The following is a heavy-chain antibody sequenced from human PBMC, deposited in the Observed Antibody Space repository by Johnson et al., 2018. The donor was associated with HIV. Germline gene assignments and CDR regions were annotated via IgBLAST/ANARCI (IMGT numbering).Heavy chain of an antibody. CDR3: AKVGATVITPRGEAFDI. CDR1: GFTFSNYD. V-gene: IGHV3-30*18. J-gene: IGHJ3*02. Sequence: QEKLVESGGGVVQPGRSLRLSCAASGFTFSNYDIHWVRQAPGKGLEWVAFISYDGTNKYYADSVKGRFTISRDNSKNTLYLQMNSLRAEDTAVYYCAKVGATVITPRGEAFDIWGQGTMVTVSS. D-gene: IGHD4-23*01. CDR2: ISYDGTNK.